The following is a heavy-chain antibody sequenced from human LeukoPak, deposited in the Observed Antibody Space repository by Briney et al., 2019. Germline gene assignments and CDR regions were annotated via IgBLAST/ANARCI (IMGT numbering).Heavy chain of an antibody. J-gene: IGHJ4*02. Sequence: GASVKVSCKASGYTFTVYYMHWERLAPAQGLEWMGWINPNSGGTNYAQKFQGMVTMTRDTSISTAYMELSRLRSDDTAVYYCARGRYSYGVDYWGQGTLVTVSS. CDR1: GYTFTVYY. V-gene: IGHV1-2*02. CDR2: INPNSGGT. D-gene: IGHD5-18*01. CDR3: ARGRYSYGVDY.